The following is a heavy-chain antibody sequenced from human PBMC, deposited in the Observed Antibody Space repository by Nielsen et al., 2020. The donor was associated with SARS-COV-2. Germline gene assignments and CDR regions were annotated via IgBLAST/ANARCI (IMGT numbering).Heavy chain of an antibody. D-gene: IGHD3-22*01. J-gene: IGHJ4*02. CDR3: ARDKYYYDSSGLPDY. CDR2: INPSGGST. CDR1: GYTFTSYY. Sequence: ASVKVSCKASGYTFTSYYMHWVRQAPGQGLEWMGIINPSGGSTSYAQKFQGRVTMTRDTSTSTVYMELSSLRSEDTVVYYCARDKYYYDSSGLPDYWGQGTLVTVSS. V-gene: IGHV1-46*01.